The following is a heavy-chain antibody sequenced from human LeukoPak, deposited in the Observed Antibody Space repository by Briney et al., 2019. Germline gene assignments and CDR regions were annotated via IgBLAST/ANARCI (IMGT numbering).Heavy chain of an antibody. J-gene: IGHJ4*02. CDR1: GGSFSGYY. CDR2: IYYSGST. CDR3: ARGSGIGGFDS. D-gene: IGHD3-3*01. V-gene: IGHV4-31*11. Sequence: SETLSLTCAVYGGSFSGYYWSWIRQHPGKGLEWIGYIYYSGSTYYNPSLKSRVTISVDTSKNQFSLKLSSVTAADTAVYYCARGSGIGGFDSWGQGTLVTVSS.